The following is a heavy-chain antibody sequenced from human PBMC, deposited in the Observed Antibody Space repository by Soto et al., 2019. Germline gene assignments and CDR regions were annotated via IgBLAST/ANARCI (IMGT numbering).Heavy chain of an antibody. Sequence: SETLSLTCTVSGGSIGSGDYYWSWIRQPPGKGLEWIGYIYYSGSTYYNPSLKSRVTISVDTSKNQFSLKLSSVTAADTAVYYCARERVAYCISTSCYYYYGMDVWGQGTTVTVSS. CDR1: GGSIGSGDYY. CDR3: ARERVAYCISTSCYYYYGMDV. CDR2: IYYSGST. J-gene: IGHJ6*02. V-gene: IGHV4-30-4*01. D-gene: IGHD2-2*01.